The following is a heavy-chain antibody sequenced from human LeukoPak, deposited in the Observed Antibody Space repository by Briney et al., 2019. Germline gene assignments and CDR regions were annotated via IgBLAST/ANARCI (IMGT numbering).Heavy chain of an antibody. CDR1: GGSMRHSY. CDR3: ARGSRYKPDFFDD. D-gene: IGHD3-3*01. CDR2: VYDNANS. Sequence: PSETLSLTCSVSGGSMRHSYWTWIRQTPEKGLEWIGYVYDNANSNSRSSLRSRVSMSVDTSKNEFSLKLSSVTAADTAVYFCARGSRYKPDFFDDWGLGTPVTVSS. J-gene: IGHJ4*02. V-gene: IGHV4-59*01.